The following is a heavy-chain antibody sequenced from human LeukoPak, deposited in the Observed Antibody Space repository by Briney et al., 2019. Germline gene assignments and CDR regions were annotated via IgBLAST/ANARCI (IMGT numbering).Heavy chain of an antibody. J-gene: IGHJ3*02. CDR1: GFTFSTYG. D-gene: IGHD1-26*01. V-gene: IGHV3-21*01. CDR3: ARAHSGSYLGDAFDI. CDR2: IISTSNYI. Sequence: GGSLRLSCAASGFTFSTYGMNWVRQAPGKGLEWVSSIISTSNYIYSADSVKGRVTISRDNAKNSVYLQMNSLRAEDTAVYYCARAHSGSYLGDAFDIWGQGTMVTVSS.